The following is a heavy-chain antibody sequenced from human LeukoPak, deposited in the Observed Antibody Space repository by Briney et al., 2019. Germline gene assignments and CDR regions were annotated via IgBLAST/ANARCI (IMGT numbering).Heavy chain of an antibody. CDR3: ARHKAGIAVAGTTWFDP. CDR2: INHSGST. V-gene: IGHV4-34*01. CDR1: GGSFSGYY. D-gene: IGHD6-19*01. Sequence: WETLSLTCAVYGGSFSGYYWSWIRQPPGKGLEWIGEINHSGSTNYNPSLKSRVTISVDTSKNQFSLKLSSVTAADTAVYYCARHKAGIAVAGTTWFDPWGQGTLVTVSS. J-gene: IGHJ5*02.